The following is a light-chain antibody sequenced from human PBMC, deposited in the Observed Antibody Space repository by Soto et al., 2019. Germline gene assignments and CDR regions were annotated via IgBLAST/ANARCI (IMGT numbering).Light chain of an antibody. Sequence: QSALTQPASVSGSPGQSITISCTGSSRDIGAYDFVSWYHQHPGNAPKLLIYEVTNRASGISNRFSGSKSGYTASLTISGLLAEDESDYYCSSYATSSTWVFGGGTKLTVL. CDR1: SRDIGAYDF. CDR2: EVT. CDR3: SSYATSSTWV. J-gene: IGLJ3*02. V-gene: IGLV2-14*01.